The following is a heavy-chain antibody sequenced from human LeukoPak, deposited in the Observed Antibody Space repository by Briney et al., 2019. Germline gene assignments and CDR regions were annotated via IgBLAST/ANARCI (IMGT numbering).Heavy chain of an antibody. D-gene: IGHD6-13*01. J-gene: IGHJ5*02. CDR3: AKDRYSSSWYLGNWFDP. Sequence: GGSLRLSCAASGFTFSSYGMHWVRQAPGKGLEWVSAISGSGGSTYYADSVKGRFTISRDNSKNTLYLQMNSLRAEDTAVYYCAKDRYSSSWYLGNWFDPWGQGTLVTVSS. CDR2: ISGSGGST. V-gene: IGHV3-23*01. CDR1: GFTFSSYG.